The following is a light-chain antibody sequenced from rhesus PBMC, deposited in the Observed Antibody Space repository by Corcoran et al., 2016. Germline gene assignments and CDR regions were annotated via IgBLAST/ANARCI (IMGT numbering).Light chain of an antibody. CDR1: GSDIGSFNA. CDR2: EVY. Sequence: QAAPTQSPSVSGSIGQSVTFSCTGTGSDIGSFNAVSWLQQHPGKAPQLIIYEVYRRPSGVSDRFSGSKSGNTASLTISGLQADDEADYYCNSYAGCGTYIFGTGTRLTVL. J-gene: IGLJ1*01. V-gene: IGLV2-19*02. CDR3: NSYAGCGTYI.